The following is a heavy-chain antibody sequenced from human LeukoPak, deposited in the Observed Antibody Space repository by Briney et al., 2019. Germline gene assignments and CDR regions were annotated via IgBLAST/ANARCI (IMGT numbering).Heavy chain of an antibody. J-gene: IGHJ5*02. CDR2: INHSGST. CDR3: ASITIFGVAGFDP. Sequence: SETLSLTCAVYGGSFGGYYWSWIRQPPGKGLEWIGEINHSGSTNYNPSLKSRVTISVDTSENQFSLKLSSVTAADTAVYYCASITIFGVAGFDPWGQGTLVTVSS. CDR1: GGSFGGYY. D-gene: IGHD3-3*01. V-gene: IGHV4-34*01.